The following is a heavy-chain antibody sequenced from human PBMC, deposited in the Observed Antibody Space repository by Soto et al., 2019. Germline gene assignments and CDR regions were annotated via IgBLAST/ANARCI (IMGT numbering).Heavy chain of an antibody. V-gene: IGHV3-23*01. Sequence: GGSLRLSCAASGFTFSSYAMSWVRQAPGKGLEWVSAISGSGGSTYYADSVKGRFTISRDNSKNTLYLQMNSLRAEDTAVYYCAKDQAPSREKNTVAALGFDYWGQGTLVTVSS. D-gene: IGHD6-19*01. CDR3: AKDQAPSREKNTVAALGFDY. CDR2: ISGSGGST. CDR1: GFTFSSYA. J-gene: IGHJ4*02.